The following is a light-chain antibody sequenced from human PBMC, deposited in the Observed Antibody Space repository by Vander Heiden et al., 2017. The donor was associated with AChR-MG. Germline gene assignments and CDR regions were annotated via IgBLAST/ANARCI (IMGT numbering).Light chain of an antibody. CDR3: QAWGSSTVV. CDR2: QDT. V-gene: IGLV3-1*01. Sequence: SYDLTQPPSVSVSPGQTASITCSGVKLGDKFVSWYQQRRGQSPFLIIYQDTKRPSGIPERFSGSNSGNTASLTISGTQAMDEAAYYCQAWGSSTVVFGGGTKLTVL. CDR1: KLGDKF. J-gene: IGLJ2*01.